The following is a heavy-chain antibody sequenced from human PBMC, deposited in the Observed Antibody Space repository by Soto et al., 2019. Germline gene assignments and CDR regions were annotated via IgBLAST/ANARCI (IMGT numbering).Heavy chain of an antibody. V-gene: IGHV3-48*03. Sequence: LRLSCAASEFTFSTYEMNWVRQAPGKGLEWLSYISSSGYTMYYADSVKGRFTISRDNAKNSLFLQMNSLRAEDTAIYYCARGAGSGYDPTYNWFDPWGQGTLVTVSS. D-gene: IGHD5-12*01. CDR1: EFTFSTYE. CDR3: ARGAGSGYDPTYNWFDP. CDR2: ISSSGYTM. J-gene: IGHJ5*02.